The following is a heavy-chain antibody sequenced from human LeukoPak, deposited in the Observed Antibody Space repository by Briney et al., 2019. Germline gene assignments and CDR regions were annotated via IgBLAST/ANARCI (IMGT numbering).Heavy chain of an antibody. CDR1: GFTFSSYS. CDR2: ISSSSSYI. CDR3: ARDLRIAVAGTHYFDY. V-gene: IGHV3-21*01. D-gene: IGHD6-19*01. J-gene: IGHJ4*02. Sequence: SGGSLRLSCAASGFTFSSYSMNWVRQAPGKGLEWASSISSSSSYIYYADSVKGRFTISRDNAKNSLYLQMNSLRAEDTAVYYCARDLRIAVAGTHYFDYWGQGTLVTVSS.